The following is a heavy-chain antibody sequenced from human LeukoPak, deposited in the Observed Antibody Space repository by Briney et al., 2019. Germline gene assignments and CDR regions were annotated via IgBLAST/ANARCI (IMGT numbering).Heavy chain of an antibody. CDR3: ARGGVPAARSYYYYGMDV. CDR2: INPSGGST. Sequence: ASVKVSCKASGYTFTSYYMHWVRQAPGQGLEWMGIINPSGGSTSYAQKFQGRVTMTRDTSTSTVYMELSSLRSEDTAVYYCARGGVPAARSYYYYGMDVWGQGTTVTVPS. CDR1: GYTFTSYY. D-gene: IGHD2-2*01. V-gene: IGHV1-46*03. J-gene: IGHJ6*02.